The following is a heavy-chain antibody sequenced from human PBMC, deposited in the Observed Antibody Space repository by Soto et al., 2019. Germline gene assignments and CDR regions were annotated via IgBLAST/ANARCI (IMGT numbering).Heavy chain of an antibody. CDR3: AGGGVTRNGFDP. J-gene: IGHJ5*02. CDR2: IWYDGSDK. Sequence: QVQLVESGGGVVQPGRSLRLSCAASGFTFSSYGMHWVRQAPGKGLEWVAVIWYDGSDKYYADSVKGRFTISRDNSKNTLYLQMNSLRVEETAVCYCAGGGVTRNGFDPWGQGTLVIVSS. D-gene: IGHD3-16*01. V-gene: IGHV3-33*01. CDR1: GFTFSSYG.